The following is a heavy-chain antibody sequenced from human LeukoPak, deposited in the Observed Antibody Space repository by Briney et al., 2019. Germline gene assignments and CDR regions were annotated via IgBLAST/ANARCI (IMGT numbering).Heavy chain of an antibody. J-gene: IGHJ4*02. D-gene: IGHD5-12*01. CDR1: GGSISSGGYS. Sequence: SETLSLTCAVSGGSISSGGYSWSWIRQAPGKGLEWSGYIYHSGSTYYNPSLKSRVTISADRSKNQFSLKLSSVTAADTAVYYCARGVLGSGYDRDYFDYWGQGTLVTVSS. CDR2: IYHSGST. CDR3: ARGVLGSGYDRDYFDY. V-gene: IGHV4-30-2*01.